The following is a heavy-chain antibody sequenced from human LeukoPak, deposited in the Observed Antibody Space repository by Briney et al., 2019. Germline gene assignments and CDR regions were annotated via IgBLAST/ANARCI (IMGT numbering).Heavy chain of an antibody. CDR3: ARTEARVELRYYYYYMDV. D-gene: IGHD1-7*01. J-gene: IGHJ6*03. CDR1: GGSISSSSYY. CDR2: IYYSGST. V-gene: IGHV4-39*07. Sequence: PSETLSLTCTVSGGSISSSSYYWGWIRQPPGKGLEWIGSIYYSGSTYYNPSLKSRVTISVDTSKIQFSLKLSSVTAADTAVYYCARTEARVELRYYYYYMDVWGKGTTVTVSS.